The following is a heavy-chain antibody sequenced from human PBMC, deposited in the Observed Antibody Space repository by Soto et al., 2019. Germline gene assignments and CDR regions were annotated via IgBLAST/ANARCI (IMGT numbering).Heavy chain of an antibody. V-gene: IGHV1-2*04. Sequence: ASVKVSCKASGYTFTGYYMHWVRQAPGQGLEWMGWINPNSGGTNYAQKFQGWVTMTRDTSISTAYMELSRLRSDDTAVYYCARALGGYYFIFDYWGQGTLVTV. J-gene: IGHJ4*02. CDR1: GYTFTGYY. CDR2: INPNSGGT. D-gene: IGHD3-22*01. CDR3: ARALGGYYFIFDY.